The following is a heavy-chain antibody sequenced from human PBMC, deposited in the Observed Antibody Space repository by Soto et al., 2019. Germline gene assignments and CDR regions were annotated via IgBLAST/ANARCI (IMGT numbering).Heavy chain of an antibody. CDR2: IYYSGST. CDR3: ARMIYDIRGDYMDV. CDR1: GGSISSYY. V-gene: IGHV4-59*01. J-gene: IGHJ6*03. Sequence: SETLSLTCTVSGGSISSYYWSWIRQPPGKGLEWIGYIYYSGSTNYNPSLKSRVTISVDTSKNQFSLKLSSVTAADTAVYYCARMIYDIRGDYMDVWGKGTTVTVSS. D-gene: IGHD3-9*01.